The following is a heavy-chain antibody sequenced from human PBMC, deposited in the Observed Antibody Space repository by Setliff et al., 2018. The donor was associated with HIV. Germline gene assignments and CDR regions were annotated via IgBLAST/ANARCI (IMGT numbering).Heavy chain of an antibody. CDR3: ARGARDNWFDP. D-gene: IGHD6-6*01. V-gene: IGHV1-8*02. CDR2: MNPNSGNT. Sequence: ASVKVSCKASGYTFTTYGISWVRQAPGHGLEWMGWMNPNSGNTGYAQKFQGRVTMTRNTSISTAYMELSSLRSEDTAVYYCARGARDNWFDPWGQGTLVTVSS. CDR1: GYTFTTYG. J-gene: IGHJ5*02.